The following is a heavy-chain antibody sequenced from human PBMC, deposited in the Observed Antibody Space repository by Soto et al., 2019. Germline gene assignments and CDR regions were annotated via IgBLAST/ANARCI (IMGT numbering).Heavy chain of an antibody. CDR3: ARDRDPGQWLTTNYFDY. Sequence: QVQLVESGGGVVQPGRSLRLSCAASGFTFSSYGMHWVRQAPGKGLEWVAVIWYHGSNKYYADSVKGRFTISRDNSKNTLYMQMNSLRAEDTAVYYCARDRDPGQWLTTNYFDYWGQGTLVTVSS. D-gene: IGHD6-19*01. J-gene: IGHJ4*02. CDR2: IWYHGSNK. V-gene: IGHV3-33*01. CDR1: GFTFSSYG.